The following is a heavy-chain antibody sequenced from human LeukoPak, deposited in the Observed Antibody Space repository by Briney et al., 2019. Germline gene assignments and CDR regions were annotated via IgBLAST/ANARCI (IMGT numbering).Heavy chain of an antibody. J-gene: IGHJ4*02. CDR2: IYYSGST. Sequence: SETLSLTRTVSGVSISSSSYYWGGIRQPPGKGLEWIGSIYYSGSTYYNPSLKSRVTISVDPSKNQFSLKLSSVTAADTAVYYCARTGYSSSWYVPLFDYWGQGTLVTVSS. V-gene: IGHV4-39*01. CDR3: ARTGYSSSWYVPLFDY. D-gene: IGHD6-13*01. CDR1: GVSISSSSYY.